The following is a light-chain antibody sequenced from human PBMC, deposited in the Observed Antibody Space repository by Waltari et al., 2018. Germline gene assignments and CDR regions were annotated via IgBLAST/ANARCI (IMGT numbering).Light chain of an antibody. J-gene: IGLJ3*02. CDR3: CSYAGSHTWV. CDR2: DVS. V-gene: IGLV2-11*01. CDR1: SSDVGGYNY. Sequence: QSALTHPRSVSGSPGQSVTISCTGTSSDVGGYNYVSWYQQHPGKAPKLMNYDVSKRPSRVPYRFSASTSGNTASLTSSGLQAEDEADYYCCSYAGSHTWVFGAGTKLTVL.